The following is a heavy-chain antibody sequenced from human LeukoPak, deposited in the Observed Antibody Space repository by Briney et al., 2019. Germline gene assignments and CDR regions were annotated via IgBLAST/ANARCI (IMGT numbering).Heavy chain of an antibody. Sequence: GGSLRLSCSVSGFTFSTYVMHWVRQAPGKGPEYVSAISSNGDNTYYADSVKGRFTISRDNSKNTLYLQMSSLRADDTAVYYCVRGTGYWGQGTLVTVSS. CDR3: VRGTGY. CDR1: GFTFSTYV. CDR2: ISSNGDNT. V-gene: IGHV3-64D*06. J-gene: IGHJ4*02.